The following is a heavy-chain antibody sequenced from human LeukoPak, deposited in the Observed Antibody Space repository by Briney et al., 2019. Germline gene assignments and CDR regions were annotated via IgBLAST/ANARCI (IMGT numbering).Heavy chain of an antibody. CDR2: IYHSGST. CDR3: ARVRMTGYYNYYYYGMDV. Sequence: PSETLSLTCNVSGGSISSSSHYWGWIRQPPGKGLEWIGSIYHSGSTYYNPSLKSRVTISVDTSKNQISLKLSSVTAADTAVFYCARVRMTGYYNYYYYGMDVWGQGTTVTVSS. V-gene: IGHV4-39*01. D-gene: IGHD3-9*01. CDR1: GGSISSSSHY. J-gene: IGHJ6*02.